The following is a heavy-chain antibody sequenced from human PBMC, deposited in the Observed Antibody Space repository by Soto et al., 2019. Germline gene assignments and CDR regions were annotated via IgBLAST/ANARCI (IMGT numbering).Heavy chain of an antibody. CDR2: IYNSGST. D-gene: IGHD3-3*01. CDR1: GGSISSYY. J-gene: IGHJ5*02. CDR3: ASSLLRFLEWLSQEGPNWFDP. V-gene: IGHV4-4*08. Sequence: PSETLSLTCIVSGGSISSYYWSWIRQPPGKGLEWIGYIYNSGSTNYNPSLKSRVTISVDMSKNQFSLKLSSVTAADTAVYYCASSLLRFLEWLSQEGPNWFDPWGQGTLVTVSS.